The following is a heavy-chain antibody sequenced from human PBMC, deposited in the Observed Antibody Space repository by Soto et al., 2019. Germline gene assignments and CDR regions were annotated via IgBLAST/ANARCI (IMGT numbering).Heavy chain of an antibody. Sequence: GGSLRLSCAASGFTFSSYWMSWVRQAPGKGLEWVANIKQDGSEKYYLDSVKGRFTISRDNAKNSLYLQMNSLRAEDTAVYYCARAGKLVSGYYYYMDVWGKGTTVTVSS. CDR2: IKQDGSEK. CDR3: ARAGKLVSGYYYYMDV. D-gene: IGHD6-6*01. CDR1: GFTFSSYW. V-gene: IGHV3-7*01. J-gene: IGHJ6*03.